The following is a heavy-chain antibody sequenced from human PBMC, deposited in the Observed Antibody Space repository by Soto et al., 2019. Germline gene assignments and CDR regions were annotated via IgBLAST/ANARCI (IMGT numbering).Heavy chain of an antibody. CDR1: GFSISSFW. CDR2: IKQDGSEK. D-gene: IGHD6-13*01. V-gene: IGHV3-7*05. J-gene: IGHJ6*02. Sequence: EVQLVESGGGLVQPGGSLRLSCAASGFSISSFWMTWVRQAPGAGLEWVANIKQDGSEKYYVDSVSGRFTISRDNAKNSLYLEMNSLRAEDTAVYYCARDSMQEVVTHYYYYGMDVWGQGTTVTVSS. CDR3: ARDSMQEVVTHYYYYGMDV.